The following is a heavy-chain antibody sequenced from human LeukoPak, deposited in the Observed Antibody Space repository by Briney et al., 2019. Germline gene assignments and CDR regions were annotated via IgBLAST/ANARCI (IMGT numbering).Heavy chain of an antibody. J-gene: IGHJ4*02. D-gene: IGHD4-23*01. CDR2: ISGSGGST. Sequence: GGSLRLSCAASGFTFSSYAMSWVRQAPGKGLEWVSTISGSGGSTYYADSVKGRFTISRDNSKNTLYLQMNSLRAEDTAVYYCAKSPTTVVTPSLDYWGQGTLVTVSS. V-gene: IGHV3-23*01. CDR3: AKSPTTVVTPSLDY. CDR1: GFTFSSYA.